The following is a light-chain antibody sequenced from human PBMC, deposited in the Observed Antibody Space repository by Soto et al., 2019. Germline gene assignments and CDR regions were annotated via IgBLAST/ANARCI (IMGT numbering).Light chain of an antibody. CDR2: GAS. CDR3: QQYSTSPT. J-gene: IGKJ5*01. CDR1: QSISSN. Sequence: EIVMTQSPATLSVSPGERATLSCRASQSISSNLAWYQQKPGQAPRLLIYGASTRATGISARFSGSGSGTEFTLTISSLQSEDFAVYYCQQYSTSPTFGEGTRLEIK. V-gene: IGKV3-15*01.